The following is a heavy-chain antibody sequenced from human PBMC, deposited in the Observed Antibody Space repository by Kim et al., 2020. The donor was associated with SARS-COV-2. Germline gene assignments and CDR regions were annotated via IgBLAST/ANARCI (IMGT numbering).Heavy chain of an antibody. J-gene: IGHJ6*02. CDR3: SRDLRWSGMDV. Sequence: TRCADSVKGRFTISRDNAKNTLYLQMNSLRAEDTAVYYCSRDLRWSGMDVWGQGTTVTVSS. D-gene: IGHD2-15*01. V-gene: IGHV3-74*01. CDR2: T.